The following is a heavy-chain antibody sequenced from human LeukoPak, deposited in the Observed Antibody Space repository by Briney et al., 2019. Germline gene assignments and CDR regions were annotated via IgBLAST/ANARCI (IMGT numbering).Heavy chain of an antibody. CDR2: IYHSGSI. D-gene: IGHD3-22*01. CDR1: GYSISSGYY. CDR3: ARDYSYYYDSSGSVDAFDI. Sequence: PSETLSLTCTVSGYSISSGYYWGWIRQPPGKGLEWIGSIYHSGSIYYNPSLKSRVTISVDTSKNQFSLKLSSVTAADTAVYYCARDYSYYYDSSGSVDAFDIWGQGTMVTVSS. J-gene: IGHJ3*02. V-gene: IGHV4-38-2*02.